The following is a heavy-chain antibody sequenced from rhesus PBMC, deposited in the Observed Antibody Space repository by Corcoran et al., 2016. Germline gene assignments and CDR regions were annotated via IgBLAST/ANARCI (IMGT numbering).Heavy chain of an antibody. D-gene: IGHD3-3*01. CDR3: ARLNGLDNYGLDS. CDR1: GASISRTY. Sequence: QVQLQASGPGLVKPSETLPLTCAVSGASISRTYWSWIRQPPGQGLEWIGYIYGGCGSTSNNPSIKSRVTMSKDTSKNQFSLKLSSVTAADTAVYYCARLNGLDNYGLDSWGQGVVVTVSS. J-gene: IGHJ6*01. V-gene: IGHV4-147*01. CDR2: IYGGCGST.